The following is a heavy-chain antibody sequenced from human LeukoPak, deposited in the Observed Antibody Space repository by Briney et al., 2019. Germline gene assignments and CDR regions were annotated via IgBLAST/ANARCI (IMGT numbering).Heavy chain of an antibody. V-gene: IGHV3-30*18. J-gene: IGHJ4*02. CDR3: AKPGLPGYSSSWLDY. CDR2: ISYDGSNK. Sequence: GGSLRLSCAASGFTFSSYGMHWVRQAPGKGLEWVAVISYDGSNKYYADSVKGRFTISRDNFKNTLYLQMNSLRAEDTAVYYCAKPGLPGYSSSWLDYWGQGTLVTVSS. CDR1: GFTFSSYG. D-gene: IGHD6-13*01.